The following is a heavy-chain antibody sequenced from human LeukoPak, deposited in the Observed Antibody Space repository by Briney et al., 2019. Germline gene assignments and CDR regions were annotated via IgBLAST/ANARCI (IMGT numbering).Heavy chain of an antibody. V-gene: IGHV3-48*03. Sequence: GGSLRLSCAASGFTFSYYEMNWVRQAPGKGLEWVSYISSSVSTIYYADSVKGRFTISRDNAKNSLYLQMNSLRAEDTAAYYCARGGYCSGGICYSYNAFDVWGQGTMVTVSS. J-gene: IGHJ3*01. D-gene: IGHD2-15*01. CDR3: ARGGYCSGGICYSYNAFDV. CDR2: ISSSVSTI. CDR1: GFTFSYYE.